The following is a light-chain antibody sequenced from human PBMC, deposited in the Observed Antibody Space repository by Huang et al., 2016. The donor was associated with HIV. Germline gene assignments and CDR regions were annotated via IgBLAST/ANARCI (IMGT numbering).Light chain of an antibody. V-gene: IGKV3-11*01. J-gene: IGKJ4*01. Sequence: EIVLTQSPATLSLSPGESATLSCRASESVSGYLAWYQQRPGQPPRLLIYDASIRATGIPARFSCSGSGTDFTLSISNLEPEDFAIYYCQQRNSWPPLTFGGGTRVEIK. CDR2: DAS. CDR1: ESVSGY. CDR3: QQRNSWPPLT.